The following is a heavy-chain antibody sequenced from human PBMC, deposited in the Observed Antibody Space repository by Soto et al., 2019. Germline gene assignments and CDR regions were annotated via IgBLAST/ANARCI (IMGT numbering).Heavy chain of an antibody. J-gene: IGHJ4*02. V-gene: IGHV1-69*06. CDR3: ARGPENDVPAAASIDY. D-gene: IGHD2-2*01. Sequence: QVQLVQSGAEVKKPGSSVKVSCKASGGTFSSYAISWVRQAPGQGLEWMGGIIPIFGTANYAQKFQGRVTITADKSTSTADMELSSLRSEDTAVYYCARGPENDVPAAASIDYWGQGTLVTVSS. CDR1: GGTFSSYA. CDR2: IIPIFGTA.